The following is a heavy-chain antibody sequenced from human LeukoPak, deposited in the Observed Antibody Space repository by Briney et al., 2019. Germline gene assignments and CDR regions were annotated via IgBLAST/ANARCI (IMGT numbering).Heavy chain of an antibody. V-gene: IGHV4-34*01. D-gene: IGHD5-24*01. CDR1: GGSFSGYY. CDR3: ARGRAPGMATIWY. Sequence: SETLSLTCAVYGGSFSGYYWSWIRQPPGKGLEWIGETNHSGSTNYNPSLKSRVTISVDTSKNQFSLKLSSVTAADTAVYYCARGRAPGMATIWYWGQGTLVTVSS. J-gene: IGHJ4*02. CDR2: TNHSGST.